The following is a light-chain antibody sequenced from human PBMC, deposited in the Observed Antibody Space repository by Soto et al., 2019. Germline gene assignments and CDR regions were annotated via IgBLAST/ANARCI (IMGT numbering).Light chain of an antibody. CDR1: QSISSW. CDR2: KAS. J-gene: IGKJ4*01. V-gene: IGKV1-5*03. Sequence: DIQMTQSPSTLSASVGDRVTITCRASQSISSWLAWYQQKPGKAPKLLMFKASSLDSGVPSRFSGSGSGTEFTLTISSLQPHDFATYYCQQYNSFSPTFGGGTKVEIK. CDR3: QQYNSFSPT.